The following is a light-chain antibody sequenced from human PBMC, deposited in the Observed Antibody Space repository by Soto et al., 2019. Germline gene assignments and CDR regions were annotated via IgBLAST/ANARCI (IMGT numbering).Light chain of an antibody. V-gene: IGKV1-27*01. CDR2: AAS. CDR1: QGISDY. CDR3: QSYQVASRT. J-gene: IGKJ1*01. Sequence: DIQMTQSPSSLSASIGDRVTITCRASQGISDYLAWYQQKPGKAPKLLIYAASTLQLGVPSRFSGSGSGTDFTLTITSLQPEDVATCYCQSYQVASRTFGQGTKVELK.